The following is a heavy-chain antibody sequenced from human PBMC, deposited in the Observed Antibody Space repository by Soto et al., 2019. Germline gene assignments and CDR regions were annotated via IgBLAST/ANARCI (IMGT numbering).Heavy chain of an antibody. CDR1: GFTFSSYG. CDR2: IVHDGSNK. CDR3: AKDGLVGYGMDV. J-gene: IGHJ6*02. Sequence: QVQLVESGGGVVQPGRSLRLSCAASGFTFSSYGMHWVRQAPGKGLEWVAVIVHDGSNKYYADSVKGRFTISRDNSKNTLYLQMNSLRAEDTAVYYCAKDGLVGYGMDVWGQGTTVTVSS. D-gene: IGHD2-2*01. V-gene: IGHV3-30*18.